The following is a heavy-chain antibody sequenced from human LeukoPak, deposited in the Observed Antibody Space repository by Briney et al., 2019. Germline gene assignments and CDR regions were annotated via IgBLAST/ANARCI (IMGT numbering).Heavy chain of an antibody. CDR1: GYTFTNYY. CDR3: ARGPDYYESPYFQH. J-gene: IGHJ1*01. V-gene: IGHV1-2*02. Sequence: GASVKVSCKASGYTFTNYYLHWVRQAPGQGLEWMGWINPNSGGTDYAQKFQGRVTMTRDTSISTVYMELSRLRSDDTAVYYCARGPDYYESPYFQHWGQGTLVTVSS. D-gene: IGHD3-22*01. CDR2: INPNSGGT.